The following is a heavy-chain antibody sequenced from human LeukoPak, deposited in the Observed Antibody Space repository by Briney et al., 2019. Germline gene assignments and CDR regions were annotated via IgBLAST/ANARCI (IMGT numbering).Heavy chain of an antibody. D-gene: IGHD3-16*01. CDR1: GFTFSSYW. CDR3: ARDTPTYGGASYSSVFDY. J-gene: IGHJ4*02. Sequence: GSLRLSCAASGFTFSSYWMSWVRQAPGKGLEWVANIKQDGSEKYYVDSVKGRFTISGDNAKNSLYLQMNSLRAEDTAVYYCARDTPTYGGASYSSVFDYWGQGTLVTVSS. V-gene: IGHV3-7*01. CDR2: IKQDGSEK.